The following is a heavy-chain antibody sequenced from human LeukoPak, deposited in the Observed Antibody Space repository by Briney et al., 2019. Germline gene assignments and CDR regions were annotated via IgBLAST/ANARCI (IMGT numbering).Heavy chain of an antibody. J-gene: IGHJ3*02. CDR3: AREEVYERELRHGAFDI. CDR2: IYHSGST. D-gene: IGHD1-26*01. Sequence: SGTLSLTCAVSGGSISSSNWWSWVRQPPGKGLEWIGEIYHSGSTNYNPSLKSRVTISVDKSKNQFSLKLSSVTAADTAVYYCAREEVYERELRHGAFDIWGQGTMVTVSS. V-gene: IGHV4-4*02. CDR1: GGSISSSNW.